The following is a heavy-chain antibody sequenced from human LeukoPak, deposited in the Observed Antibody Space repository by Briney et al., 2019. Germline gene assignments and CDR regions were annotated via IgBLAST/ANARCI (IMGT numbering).Heavy chain of an antibody. V-gene: IGHV7-4-1*02. CDR2: INTNTGNP. D-gene: IGHD3-10*01. Sequence: ASVKVSCKTSGYTFTTYAMNWVRQAPGQGLEWMGWINTNTGNPTYAQGFTGRFVFSLDTSVSTAYLQISSLKAEDTALYYCARDRLGFGELDGFGYWGQGTLVTVSS. J-gene: IGHJ4*02. CDR3: ARDRLGFGELDGFGY. CDR1: GYTFTTYA.